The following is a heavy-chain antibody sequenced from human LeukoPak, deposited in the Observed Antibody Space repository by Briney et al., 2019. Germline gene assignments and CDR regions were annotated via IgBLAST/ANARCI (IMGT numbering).Heavy chain of an antibody. Sequence: GGSLRLSCAASGFTFSSYAMHWVRQAPGKGLEWVAVISYDGSNKYYADSVKGRFTISRDNSKNTLYLQMNSLRAEDTAVYYCARDGGSAWFLDYWGQGTLVTVSS. D-gene: IGHD6-19*01. CDR1: GFTFSSYA. CDR3: ARDGGSAWFLDY. J-gene: IGHJ4*02. V-gene: IGHV3-30*04. CDR2: ISYDGSNK.